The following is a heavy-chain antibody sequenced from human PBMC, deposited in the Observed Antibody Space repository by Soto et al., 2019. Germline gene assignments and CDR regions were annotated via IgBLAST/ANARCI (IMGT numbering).Heavy chain of an antibody. D-gene: IGHD3-10*01. Sequence: PGGSLRLSCAASGFTFSSYSMNWVRQAPGKGLEWVSSISSSSSYIYYADSVKGRFTISRDNAKNSLYLQMNSLRAEDTAVYYCARSLTWFGDPGMDVWGQGTTVTVSS. J-gene: IGHJ6*02. CDR1: GFTFSSYS. CDR3: ARSLTWFGDPGMDV. CDR2: ISSSSSYI. V-gene: IGHV3-21*04.